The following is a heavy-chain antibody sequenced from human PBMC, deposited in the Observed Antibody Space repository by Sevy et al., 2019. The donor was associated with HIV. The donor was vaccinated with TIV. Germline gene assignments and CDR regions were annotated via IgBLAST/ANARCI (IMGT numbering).Heavy chain of an antibody. CDR2: IWYDGNNK. Sequence: GGSLRLSCAASGFSFSNFDMHWVRQAPGKGLEWVAVIWYDGNNKFYGDSVKGRFTISRDNSENTLFLQMSSLRAEDTAVYYCARALGYCFSASCRTTYGLDVWGQGTTVTVSS. CDR1: GFSFSNFD. D-gene: IGHD2-15*01. J-gene: IGHJ6*02. CDR3: ARALGYCFSASCRTTYGLDV. V-gene: IGHV3-33*01.